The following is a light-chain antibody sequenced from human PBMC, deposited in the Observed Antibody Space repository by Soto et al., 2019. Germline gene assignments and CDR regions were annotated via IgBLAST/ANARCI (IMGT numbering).Light chain of an antibody. J-gene: IGKJ2*01. CDR1: QDISGW. CDR3: QQANSFPYT. Sequence: DIQMTQSPSSVSASVGDRVTLTCRASQDISGWLAWYQQKPGTAPKLLIYVASNLQSGVPSRFSGSGSGTDFTLTISSLQPEDFATYYCQQANSFPYTFGPGTKLEMK. CDR2: VAS. V-gene: IGKV1-12*01.